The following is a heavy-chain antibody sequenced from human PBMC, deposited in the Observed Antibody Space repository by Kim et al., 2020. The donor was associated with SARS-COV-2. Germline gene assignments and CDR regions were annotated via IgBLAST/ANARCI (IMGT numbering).Heavy chain of an antibody. D-gene: IGHD3-3*01. CDR3: ARGRPNDFWSGYYLYYYG. CDR2: ISYDGSNK. Sequence: GGSLRLSCAASGFTFSSYAMHWVRQAPGKGLEWVAVISYDGSNKYYADSVKGRFTISRDNSKNTLYLQMNSLRAEDTAVYYCARGRPNDFWSGYYLYYYG. CDR1: GFTFSSYA. J-gene: IGHJ6*01. V-gene: IGHV3-30-3*01.